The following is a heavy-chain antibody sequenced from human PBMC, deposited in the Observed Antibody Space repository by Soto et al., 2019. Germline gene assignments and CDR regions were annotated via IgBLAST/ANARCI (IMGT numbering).Heavy chain of an antibody. J-gene: IGHJ3*02. D-gene: IGHD1-26*01. CDR1: GFTFSNAW. CDR2: IKSKTDGWTT. Sequence: GGSLRLSCAASGFTFSNAWMSWVRQAPGKGLEWVGRIKSKTDGWTTDYAAPVKGRFTIARDDSKNTLYLKMNSLKTEDTAVYYCTDDIVGATTAFDIWGQGTMVTVSS. V-gene: IGHV3-15*01. CDR3: TDDIVGATTAFDI.